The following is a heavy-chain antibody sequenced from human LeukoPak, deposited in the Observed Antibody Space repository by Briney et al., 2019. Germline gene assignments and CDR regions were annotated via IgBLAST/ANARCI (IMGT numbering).Heavy chain of an antibody. Sequence: GASVKVSCKTSGYIFAHNGISWVRQAPGQGPEWMGWISAYNGDTNYAQNFQGRVTMTRDTSTSTVYMELRSLRSDDTAVYYCASGAPVARFYYFDYWGQGTLVTVSS. CDR1: GYIFAHNG. V-gene: IGHV1-18*01. D-gene: IGHD5-12*01. CDR2: ISAYNGDT. CDR3: ASGAPVARFYYFDY. J-gene: IGHJ4*02.